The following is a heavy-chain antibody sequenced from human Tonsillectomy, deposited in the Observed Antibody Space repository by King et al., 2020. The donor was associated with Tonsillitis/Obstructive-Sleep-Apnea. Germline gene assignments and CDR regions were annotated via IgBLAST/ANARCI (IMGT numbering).Heavy chain of an antibody. CDR1: GFTFSNFS. CDR3: AQDFSTLTSGRGYFDY. D-gene: IGHD4-17*01. V-gene: IGHV3-23*04. CDR2: ISDKGSIT. J-gene: IGHJ4*02. Sequence: VQLVESGGALAQPGGSLRLSCVVSGFTFSNFSMSWVPRVPGKGRKWVSTISDKGSITYYADSGVGRFTISRDNSQNTLYLQMNSLRAEDTAVYYCAQDFSTLTSGRGYFDYWGQGSLVTVSS.